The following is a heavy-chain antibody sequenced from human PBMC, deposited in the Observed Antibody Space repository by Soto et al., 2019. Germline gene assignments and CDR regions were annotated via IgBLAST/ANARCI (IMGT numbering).Heavy chain of an antibody. J-gene: IGHJ5*02. V-gene: IGHV4-30-4*01. CDR1: GGSISSGDYY. D-gene: IGHD6-13*01. Sequence: SETLSLTCTVSGGSISSGDYYWSWIRQPPGKGLEWIGYFYYTVNTYYNPSLKSRVAISVDTSKNQFSLKLASVTAADTAVYYCARHQSHSSSYVDPWGQGTLVTVSS. CDR3: ARHQSHSSSYVDP. CDR2: FYYTVNT.